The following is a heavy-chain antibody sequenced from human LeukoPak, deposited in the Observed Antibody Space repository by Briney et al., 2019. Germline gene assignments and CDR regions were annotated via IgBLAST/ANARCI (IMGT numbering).Heavy chain of an antibody. CDR1: GGSFSGYY. V-gene: IGHV4-34*01. J-gene: IGHJ4*02. CDR2: INPSGST. D-gene: IGHD6-13*01. CDR3: ARGGAACSSSCFDK. Sequence: SETLSLTCAVYGGSFSGYYWSWTRQPPGKGLEWIGEINPSGSTNYIPSLKSRVTISVDTSKNQFSLKLSSVTAADTAVYYCARGGAACSSSCFDKWGQGTLVTVSS.